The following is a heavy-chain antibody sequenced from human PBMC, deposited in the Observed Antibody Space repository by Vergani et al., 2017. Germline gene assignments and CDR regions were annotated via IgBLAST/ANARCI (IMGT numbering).Heavy chain of an antibody. Sequence: QVQLVQSGIEVKKPGASVKVSCKASGYTFTAYGISWVRQAPGQGLEWLGWITAYNGDPKYTRRLQDRITLTTDPSTATVYLELRSLRSDDTAVYYCARDFAGECNSDRCYTGGLWGQGTLVTVSS. J-gene: IGHJ4*02. CDR3: ARDFAGECNSDRCYTGGL. D-gene: IGHD2/OR15-2a*01. CDR1: GYTFTAYG. V-gene: IGHV1-18*01. CDR2: ITAYNGDP.